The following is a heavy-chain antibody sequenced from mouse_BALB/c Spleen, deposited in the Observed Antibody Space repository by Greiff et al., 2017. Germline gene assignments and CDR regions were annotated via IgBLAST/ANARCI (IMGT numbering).Heavy chain of an antibody. CDR2: IWGDGST. Sequence: QVQLQQSGPGLVAPSQSLSITCTVSGFSLTGYGVNWVRQPPGKGLEWLGMIWGDGSTDYNSALKSRLSISKDNSKSQVFLKMNSLQTDDTARYYCARDPYYGSSYGYFDVWGAGTTVTVSS. CDR1: GFSLTGYG. CDR3: ARDPYYGSSYGYFDV. V-gene: IGHV2-6-7*01. D-gene: IGHD1-1*01. J-gene: IGHJ1*01.